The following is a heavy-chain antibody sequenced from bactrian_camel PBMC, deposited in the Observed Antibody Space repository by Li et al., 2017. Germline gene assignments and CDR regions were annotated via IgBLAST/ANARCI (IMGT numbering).Heavy chain of an antibody. J-gene: IGHJ4*01. D-gene: IGHD2*01. CDR3: AADWVCTTRAEY. CDR1: GFTFDESD. CDR2: IRSDGAT. V-gene: IGHV3S53*01. Sequence: HVQLVESGGGSVEAGESLRLSCTASGFTFDESDMGWYRQAPGKQCELVSMIRSDGATTHADSVKGRFTISRDNAKKTVYLQMNSQKPEDTAVYYCAADWVCTTRAEYWGQ.